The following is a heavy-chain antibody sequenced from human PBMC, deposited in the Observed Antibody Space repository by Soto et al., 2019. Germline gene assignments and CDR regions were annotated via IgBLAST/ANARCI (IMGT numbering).Heavy chain of an antibody. CDR1: GFTFCSYA. Sequence: AGSLRLSCAASGFTFCSYAMHGVRQAPGKGLEWVAVISYDGSNKYYADSVKGRFTISRDNSKNTLYLQMNSLRAEDTAVYYCARTLRITKGYFDYWGQGTLVTVSS. D-gene: IGHD3-10*01. CDR2: ISYDGSNK. CDR3: ARTLRITKGYFDY. V-gene: IGHV3-30-3*01. J-gene: IGHJ4*02.